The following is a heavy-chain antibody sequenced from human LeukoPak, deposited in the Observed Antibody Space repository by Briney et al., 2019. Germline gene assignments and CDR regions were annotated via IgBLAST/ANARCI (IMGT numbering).Heavy chain of an antibody. V-gene: IGHV3-23*01. CDR1: GFTFNTYT. J-gene: IGHJ4*02. Sequence: GSLRLSCAVSGFTFNTYTMTWVRQAPGKGLEWVSSITGSGDNTYYADSVKGRFTISRDNSKNTLYLQMNSLRAEDTAVYYCAKPMATIGRGYFDSWGQGTLVTVSS. D-gene: IGHD5-24*01. CDR3: AKPMATIGRGYFDS. CDR2: ITGSGDNT.